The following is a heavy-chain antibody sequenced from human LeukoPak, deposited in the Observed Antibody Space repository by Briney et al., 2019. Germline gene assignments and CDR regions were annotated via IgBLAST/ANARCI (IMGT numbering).Heavy chain of an antibody. CDR2: IRYGGSNK. CDR3: AKDRSRGVAVAAYWFDP. CDR1: GFTFSSYG. J-gene: IGHJ5*02. D-gene: IGHD6-19*01. Sequence: GGSLRLSCAASGFTFSSYGMHWVRQAPGKGLEWVAFIRYGGSNKYYADSVKGRFTISRDNSKNTLYLQMNSLRAEDTAVYYCAKDRSRGVAVAAYWFDPWGQGTLVTVSS. V-gene: IGHV3-30*02.